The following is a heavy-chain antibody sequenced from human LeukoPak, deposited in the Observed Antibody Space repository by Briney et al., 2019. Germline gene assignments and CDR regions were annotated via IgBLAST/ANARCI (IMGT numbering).Heavy chain of an antibody. CDR3: ARDRSDILTGYHFDY. CDR1: GYTLTGYY. V-gene: IGHV1-2*04. J-gene: IGHJ4*02. Sequence: GASVKVSCKASGYTLTGYYMHWVRQAPGQGLEWMGWINPNSGGTNYAQKFQGWVTMTRDTSISTAYMELSRLRSDDTAVYYCARDRSDILTGYHFDYWGQGTLVTVSS. CDR2: INPNSGGT. D-gene: IGHD3-9*01.